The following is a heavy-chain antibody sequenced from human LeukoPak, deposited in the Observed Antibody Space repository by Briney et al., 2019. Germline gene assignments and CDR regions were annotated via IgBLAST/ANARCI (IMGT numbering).Heavy chain of an antibody. CDR2: INAGNGNT. CDR3: ARDGSSSWFLTVYYYYGMDV. V-gene: IGHV1-3*01. Sequence: ASVKVSCKASGYTFTSYAMHWVRQAPGQGLEWMGWINAGNGNTKYSLKFQGRVTITRDTSASTAYMELSSLRSEDTAVYYCARDGSSSWFLTVYYYYGMDVWGQGTTVTVSS. J-gene: IGHJ6*02. CDR1: GYTFTSYA. D-gene: IGHD6-13*01.